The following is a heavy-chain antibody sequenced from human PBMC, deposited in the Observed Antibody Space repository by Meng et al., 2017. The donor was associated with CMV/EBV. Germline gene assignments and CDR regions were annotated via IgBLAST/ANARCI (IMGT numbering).Heavy chain of an antibody. D-gene: IGHD3-22*01. V-gene: IGHV3-21*01. CDR1: GFTFSSYG. CDR3: ARDLGPGSMGSGSFDY. J-gene: IGHJ4*02. CDR2: ISSSSSYI. Sequence: ESLKIPLAASGFTFSSYGMHWVRQAPGKGLEWVSSISSSSSYIYYTDSVKGRFTISRDNAKNSLYLQMNSLRAEDTAVYYCARDLGPGSMGSGSFDYWGQGTLVTVSS.